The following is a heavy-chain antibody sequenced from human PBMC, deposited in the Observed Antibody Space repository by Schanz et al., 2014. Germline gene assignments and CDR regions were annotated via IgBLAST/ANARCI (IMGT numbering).Heavy chain of an antibody. Sequence: EVQEEESGGFLVQPLGSLRLSCEASGFNVGNNYMSWVRQPPGKGLECISIIYSRGGTFHADSVKGRFTISRDKSKNTLYLEMNSLRAEDTAVYYCASRSVYAPTWGQGILVTVSS. V-gene: IGHV3-66*01. CDR1: GFNVGNNY. D-gene: IGHD2-8*01. CDR3: ASRSVYAPT. CDR2: IYSRGGT. J-gene: IGHJ5*02.